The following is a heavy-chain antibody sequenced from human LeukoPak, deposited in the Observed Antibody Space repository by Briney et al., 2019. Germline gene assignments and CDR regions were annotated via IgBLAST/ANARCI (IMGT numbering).Heavy chain of an antibody. J-gene: IGHJ6*03. V-gene: IGHV4-39*01. CDR3: ARQMRGYSYGSYYYYMDV. CDR2: IYYSGST. Sequence: SETLSLTCTVSGGSISSSSYYWGWIRQPPGKGLEWIGSIYYSGSTYYNPSLKSRVTISVDTSKNQFSLKLSSVTAADTAVYYCARQMRGYSYGSYYYYMDVWGKGTTVTISS. CDR1: GGSISSSSYY. D-gene: IGHD5-18*01.